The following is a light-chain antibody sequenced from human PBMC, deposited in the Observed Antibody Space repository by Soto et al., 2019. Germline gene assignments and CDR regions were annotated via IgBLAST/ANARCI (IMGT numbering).Light chain of an antibody. CDR3: MQALQAPT. V-gene: IGKV2-28*01. CDR2: LGS. J-gene: IGKJ1*01. Sequence: DIVMTQSPLSLPVTPGEPASISCRSSQSLLHSNGYNYLDWYLQKPGQSPQLLIYLGSTRASGVPDRFSGSGSCTDFTLKISRVEAEDVGVYYCMQALQAPTFGQGTKVEIK. CDR1: QSLLHSNGYNY.